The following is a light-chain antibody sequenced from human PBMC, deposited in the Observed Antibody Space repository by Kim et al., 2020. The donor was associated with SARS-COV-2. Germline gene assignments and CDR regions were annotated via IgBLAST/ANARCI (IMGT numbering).Light chain of an antibody. CDR2: GKN. CDR1: SLRSYY. CDR3: MSRGTSGAVV. J-gene: IGLJ2*01. V-gene: IGLV3-19*01. Sequence: SSELTQDPAVSVALGQTVRITCRGDSLRSYYATWYQQKAGQAPALVVYGKNNRPSGIPDRFSGSSSGNTASLTITGAQADDEADYHCMSRGTSGAVVFGG.